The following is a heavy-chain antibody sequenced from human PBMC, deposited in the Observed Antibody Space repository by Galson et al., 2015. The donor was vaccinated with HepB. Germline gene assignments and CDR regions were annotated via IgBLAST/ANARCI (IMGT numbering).Heavy chain of an antibody. CDR1: GYTFTSYD. D-gene: IGHD3-10*01. CDR2: MNPNSGNT. V-gene: IGHV1-8*01. CDR3: ARGRFTMVRGVIMDFDY. J-gene: IGHJ4*02. Sequence: SVKVSCKASGYTFTSYDINWVRQATGQGLEWMGWMNPNSGNTGHAQKFQGRVTMTRNTSISTAYMELSRLRSEDTAVYYCARGRFTMVRGVIMDFDYWGQGTLVTVSS.